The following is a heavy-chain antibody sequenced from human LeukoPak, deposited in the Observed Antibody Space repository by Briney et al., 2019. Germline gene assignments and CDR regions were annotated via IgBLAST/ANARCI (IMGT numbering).Heavy chain of an antibody. J-gene: IGHJ4*02. CDR1: GGSFSSYY. CDR3: ARSLYYYGSGSPSGPFDY. Sequence: KSSETLSLTCAVYGGSFSSYYWSWIRQPPGKGLEWIGYIYYSGSTNYNPSLKSRVTISVDTSKNQFSLKLSSVTAADTAVYYCARSLYYYGSGSPSGPFDYWGQGTLVTVSS. D-gene: IGHD3-10*01. CDR2: IYYSGST. V-gene: IGHV4-59*01.